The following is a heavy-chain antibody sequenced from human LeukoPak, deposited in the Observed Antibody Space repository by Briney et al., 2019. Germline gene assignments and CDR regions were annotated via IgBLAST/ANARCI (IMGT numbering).Heavy chain of an antibody. CDR3: ASSGLGGSGNYHRTWYNWFDP. D-gene: IGHD3-10*01. CDR1: GYPFISYG. J-gene: IGHJ5*02. CDR2: IIPLFGTA. V-gene: IGHV1-69*06. Sequence: ASVKVSCKASGYPFISYGINWVRQAPGQGLEWMGGIIPLFGTANYGQKSQGRVTITADKSTSTAYMELSSLRSEDTAVYYCASSGLGGSGNYHRTWYNWFDPWGQGTLITVSS.